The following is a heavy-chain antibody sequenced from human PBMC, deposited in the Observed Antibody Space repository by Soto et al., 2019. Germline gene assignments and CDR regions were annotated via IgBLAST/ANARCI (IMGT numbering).Heavy chain of an antibody. CDR1: GYTFTSYY. CDR2: INPSGGST. Sequence: ASVKVSCKASGYTFTSYYMHWVRQAPGQGLEWMGIINPSGGSTSYAQKFQGRVTMTRGTSTSTVYMELSSLRSEDTAVYYCAREGDFYDSSGPENWFDPCGQRTLVPVSS. V-gene: IGHV1-46*01. D-gene: IGHD3-22*01. CDR3: AREGDFYDSSGPENWFDP. J-gene: IGHJ5*02.